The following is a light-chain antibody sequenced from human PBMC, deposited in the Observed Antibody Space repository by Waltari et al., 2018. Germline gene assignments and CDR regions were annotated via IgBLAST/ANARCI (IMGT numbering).Light chain of an antibody. J-gene: IGLJ1*01. CDR2: YED. CDR1: RSNIASNT. Sequence: QSVLTQPPSASGTPGQRVSISCSGCRSNIASNTVNWYQQLPGATPKLLIYYEDRRHSAVPDRFSGSKSVISSSLAISGLLSEDEADYYCADWDDNLKGFVFGTGTQVTVL. V-gene: IGLV1-44*01. CDR3: ADWDDNLKGFV.